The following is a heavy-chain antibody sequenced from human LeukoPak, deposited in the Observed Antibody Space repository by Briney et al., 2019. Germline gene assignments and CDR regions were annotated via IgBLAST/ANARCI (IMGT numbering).Heavy chain of an antibody. Sequence: RASVKVSCKASGGTFSSNAISWVRQAPGQGLEWMGGIIPIFGTANYAQKFQGRVTITADESTSTAYMELSSLRSEDTAVYYCARALCGGDCYPDYYYYGMDVWGQGTTVTVSS. CDR3: ARALCGGDCYPDYYYYGMDV. CDR2: IIPIFGTA. J-gene: IGHJ6*02. V-gene: IGHV1-69*13. D-gene: IGHD2-21*02. CDR1: GGTFSSNA.